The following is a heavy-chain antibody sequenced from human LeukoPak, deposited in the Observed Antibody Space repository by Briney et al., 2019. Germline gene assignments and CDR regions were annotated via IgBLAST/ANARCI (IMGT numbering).Heavy chain of an antibody. CDR1: GFTFSSYW. D-gene: IGHD3-3*01. Sequence: AGGSLRLSCAASGFTFSSYWMHWVRQAPGKGLVWVSRINSDGSSTRYADSVKGRFTISRDNAKNTLYLQMNSLRAEDTAVYYCARARGDNDFWSGYYTPDPFDIWGQGTMVTVSS. CDR3: ARARGDNDFWSGYYTPDPFDI. J-gene: IGHJ3*02. V-gene: IGHV3-74*01. CDR2: INSDGSST.